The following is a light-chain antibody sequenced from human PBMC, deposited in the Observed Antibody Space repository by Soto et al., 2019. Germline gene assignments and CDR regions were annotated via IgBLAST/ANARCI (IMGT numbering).Light chain of an antibody. Sequence: DIQMTQSPSSLSASVGDRVTITCRANQDISYYLAWYQQKQGKVPKLLIYGASTLQSGVPSRFSSSGSGTDFTLTISSLQPEDIATYYCQKYHSAPRTFGQGTKVEIK. V-gene: IGKV1-27*01. CDR1: QDISYY. CDR2: GAS. CDR3: QKYHSAPRT. J-gene: IGKJ1*01.